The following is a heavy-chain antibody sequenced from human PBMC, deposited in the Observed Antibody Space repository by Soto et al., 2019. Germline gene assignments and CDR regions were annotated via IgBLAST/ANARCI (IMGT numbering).Heavy chain of an antibody. CDR1: GFTFDDYG. D-gene: IGHD2-15*01. Sequence: PGGSLRLSCAASGFTFDDYGMSWVRQAPGKGLEWVSGINWNGGSTGYADSVKGRFTISRDNAKNSLYLQMNSLRAEDTALYHCARVGRRLGVVVAATLITHAFDIWGQGTMVTVSS. CDR2: INWNGGST. V-gene: IGHV3-20*01. J-gene: IGHJ3*02. CDR3: ARVGRRLGVVVAATLITHAFDI.